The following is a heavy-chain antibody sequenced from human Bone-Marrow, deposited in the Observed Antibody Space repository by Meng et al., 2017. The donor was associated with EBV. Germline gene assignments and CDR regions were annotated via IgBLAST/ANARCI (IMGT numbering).Heavy chain of an antibody. V-gene: IGHV1-69*01. J-gene: IGHJ4*02. D-gene: IGHD3-10*01. CDR3: ASESGRGFTPDY. Sequence: QVQLLRSGAWGKRQWSSVKVSCRTYGGTFRSDAVSWVRQAPGQGLEWMGGLIPMVGAPHYAQKFQGRVTIIADESTSTHSMELNSLRSEDTAMYYCASESGRGFTPDYWGQGTLVTVSS. CDR1: GGTFRSDA. CDR2: LIPMVGAP.